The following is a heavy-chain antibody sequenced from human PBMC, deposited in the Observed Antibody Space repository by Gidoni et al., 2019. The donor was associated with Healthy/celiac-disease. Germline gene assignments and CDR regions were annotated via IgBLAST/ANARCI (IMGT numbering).Heavy chain of an antibody. J-gene: IGHJ4*02. CDR2: IKKDGSEK. Sequence: EVQLVASGGGWVQPGVSLRRSCAASGFTFSSHWMSWVRQVPGKGLGWVANIKKDGSEKYYVDSVKGRFTISRDNAKNSLYLQMNSLRAEDTAVYYCARDPEEYSSSWYDYWGQGTLVTVSS. D-gene: IGHD6-13*01. V-gene: IGHV3-7*05. CDR3: ARDPEEYSSSWYDY. CDR1: GFTFSSHW.